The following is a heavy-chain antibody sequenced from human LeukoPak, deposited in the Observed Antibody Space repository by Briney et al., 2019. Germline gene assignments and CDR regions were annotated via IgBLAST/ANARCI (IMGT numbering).Heavy chain of an antibody. CDR1: GYTFTGYY. D-gene: IGHD6-13*01. Sequence: ASVKVSCKASGYTFTGYYIYWVRHAPGQGLEWMGWINPNSGGTNYAQKFQGRVTMTREMSISTAYMELSRLRSDDTAVYYCARGQQLASNWGQGTLVTVSS. CDR2: INPNSGGT. V-gene: IGHV1-2*02. CDR3: ARGQQLASN. J-gene: IGHJ4*02.